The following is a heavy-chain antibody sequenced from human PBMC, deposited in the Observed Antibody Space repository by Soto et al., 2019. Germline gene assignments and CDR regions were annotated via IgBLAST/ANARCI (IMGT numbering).Heavy chain of an antibody. CDR2: ISAYNGNT. CDR1: GYTFTSYG. CDR3: ARGGLYSGSYETFDY. J-gene: IGHJ4*02. V-gene: IGHV1-18*04. Sequence: ASVKVSFKASGYTFTSYGISWVRQAPGQGLEWMGWISAYNGNTNYAQKLQGRVTMTTDTSTSTAYMELRSLRSDDTAVYYCARGGLYSGSYETFDYWGQGTLVTVSS. D-gene: IGHD1-26*01.